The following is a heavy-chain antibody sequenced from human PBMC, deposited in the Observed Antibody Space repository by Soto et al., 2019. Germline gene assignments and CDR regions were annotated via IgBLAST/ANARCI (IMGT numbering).Heavy chain of an antibody. CDR2: IIPILGIA. J-gene: IGHJ6*02. CDR3: ARTSGSGYDILTGYPNPPISSSSGMDV. Sequence: SVKVSCKASGGTFSSYTISWVRQAPGQGLEWMGRIIPILGIANYAQKFQGRVTITADKSTSTAYMELSSRRSEETPVYSCARTSGSGYDILTGYPNPPISSSSGMDVWGQGTTVTVPS. V-gene: IGHV1-69*02. D-gene: IGHD3-9*01. CDR1: GGTFSSYT.